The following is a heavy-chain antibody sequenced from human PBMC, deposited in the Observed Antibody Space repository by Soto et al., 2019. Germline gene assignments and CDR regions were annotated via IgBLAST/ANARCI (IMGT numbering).Heavy chain of an antibody. V-gene: IGHV4-39*01. CDR2: IYFSGRT. D-gene: IGHD1-20*01. J-gene: IGHJ5*02. Sequence: QLQLQESGPGLVKPSGTLSLTCSVSGGSISSTSNHWGWIRQPPGKGLEWIGSIYFSGRTYYNSSLKSRVTVSVETSKNQFSLKLPSVTAADTAMYYCARRVSNWNPPTSTNNWFDPWGQGALVTVSS. CDR3: ARRVSNWNPPTSTNNWFDP. CDR1: GGSISSTSNH.